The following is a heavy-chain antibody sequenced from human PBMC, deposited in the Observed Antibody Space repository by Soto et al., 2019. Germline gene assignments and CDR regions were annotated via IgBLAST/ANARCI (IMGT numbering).Heavy chain of an antibody. Sequence: GGSLRLSCAASGFTFSSYWMHWVRQAPGKGLVWVSRINSDGSSTSYADSVKGRFTISGDNAKNTLYLQMNSLRAEDTAVYYCARHRSTKWPLYFDYWGQGTLVTVSS. J-gene: IGHJ4*02. CDR1: GFTFSSYW. D-gene: IGHD5-12*01. V-gene: IGHV3-74*01. CDR2: INSDGSST. CDR3: ARHRSTKWPLYFDY.